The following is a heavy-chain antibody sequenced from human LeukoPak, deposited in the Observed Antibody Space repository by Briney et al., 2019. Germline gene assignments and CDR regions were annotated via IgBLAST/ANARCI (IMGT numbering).Heavy chain of an antibody. CDR3: ARGPILIDY. CDR1: GFTFDDYA. CDR2: ISWNSGSI. Sequence: PGGSLRLSCAASGFTFDDYAMHWVRQAPGKGLEWVSGISWNSGSIGYADSVKGRFTISRDNAKNSLYLQMNSLRAEDMALYYCARGPILIDYWGQGTLVTVSS. J-gene: IGHJ4*02. V-gene: IGHV3-9*03.